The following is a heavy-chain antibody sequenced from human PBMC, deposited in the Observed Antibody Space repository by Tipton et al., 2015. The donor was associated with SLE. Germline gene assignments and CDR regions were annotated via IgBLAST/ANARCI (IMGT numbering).Heavy chain of an antibody. CDR1: GFNFNSYA. V-gene: IGHV3-30*04. Sequence: SLRLSCAASGFNFNSYAVHWVRQAPGKGLEWVAVIAYDGGSEYYADSVKGRFTISRDNSKNTLYLQMNSLRGEDTALYYFARELGIRGVIGCYMDVWGKGPTVPVSS. D-gene: IGHD3-10*01. J-gene: IGHJ6*03. CDR3: ARELGIRGVIGCYMDV. CDR2: IAYDGGSE.